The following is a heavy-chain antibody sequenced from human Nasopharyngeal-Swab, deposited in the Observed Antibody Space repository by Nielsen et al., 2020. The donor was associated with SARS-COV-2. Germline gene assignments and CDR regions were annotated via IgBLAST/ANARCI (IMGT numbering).Heavy chain of an antibody. CDR2: ISGDDTST. J-gene: IGHJ6*03. Sequence: VREAPGKGLEWVSSISGDDTSTFYADSVKGRFSISRDNSKNTVFLQMNSLRAGDTAVYYCARDPKYYYGSGSLTDYYYYYYMDVWGKGTTVTVSS. CDR3: ARDPKYYYGSGSLTDYYYYYYMDV. D-gene: IGHD3-10*01. V-gene: IGHV3-23*01.